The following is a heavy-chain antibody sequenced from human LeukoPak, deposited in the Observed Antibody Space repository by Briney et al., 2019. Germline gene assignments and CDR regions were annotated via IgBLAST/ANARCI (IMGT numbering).Heavy chain of an antibody. Sequence: GGSLRLSCAASGFTLSSYAMSWVRQAPGKGLEWVSTVSGSGTRTWYAESVKGRFTISRDNSRNTLYLQMNSLRAEDTAVYHCAKGVEYISASYFDYWGQGTLVTVSS. J-gene: IGHJ4*02. D-gene: IGHD6-6*01. V-gene: IGHV3-23*01. CDR1: GFTLSSYA. CDR2: VSGSGTRT. CDR3: AKGVEYISASYFDY.